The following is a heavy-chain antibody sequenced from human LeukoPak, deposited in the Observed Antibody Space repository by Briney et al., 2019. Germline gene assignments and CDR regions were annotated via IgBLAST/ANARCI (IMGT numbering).Heavy chain of an antibody. V-gene: IGHV3-48*03. J-gene: IGHJ4*02. CDR2: ISSSGSTI. CDR3: VATLSADFDY. CDR1: GFTFSNYE. D-gene: IGHD2/OR15-2a*01. Sequence: PGGSLRLSCAASGFTFSNYEMNWVRQAPGKGLEWVSYISSSGSTIYYADSVKGRFTISRDNAKNSLYLQMNSLRAEDTAVYYCVATLSADFDYWGQGTLVTVSS.